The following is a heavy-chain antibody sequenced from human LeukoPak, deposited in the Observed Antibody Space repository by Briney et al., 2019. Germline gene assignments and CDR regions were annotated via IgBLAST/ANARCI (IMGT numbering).Heavy chain of an antibody. J-gene: IGHJ4*02. CDR2: IYYSGST. CDR1: GGSISSYY. V-gene: IGHV4-59*01. D-gene: IGHD6-13*01. Sequence: SETLSLTCTVSGGSISSYYWSRIRQPPGKGLEWIGYIYYSGSTNYNPSLKSRVTISVDTSKNQFSLKLSSVTAADTAVYYCARDRSSSWYERGFDYWGQGTLVTVSS. CDR3: ARDRSSSWYERGFDY.